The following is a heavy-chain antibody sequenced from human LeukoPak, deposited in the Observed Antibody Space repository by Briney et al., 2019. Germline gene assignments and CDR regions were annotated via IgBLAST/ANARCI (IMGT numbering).Heavy chain of an antibody. CDR1: GYILTNNW. J-gene: IGHJ4*02. V-gene: IGHV5-51*01. D-gene: IGHD4/OR15-4a*01. Sequence: GESLKISCKISGYILTNNWIGWVRQMPGKDLEWMGVVYPADSVARYSPSFQGLVTISADKSISTAYLQWDSLKASDTAIYYCARDYNSLSDYWGQGTLVTVSS. CDR2: VYPADSVA. CDR3: ARDYNSLSDY.